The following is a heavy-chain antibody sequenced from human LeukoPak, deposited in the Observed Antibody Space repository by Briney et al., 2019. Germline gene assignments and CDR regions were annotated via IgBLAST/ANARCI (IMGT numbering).Heavy chain of an antibody. CDR3: ARGEAVAGPPDY. V-gene: IGHV1-69*13. CDR1: GGTFSSYA. CDR2: IIPIFGTA. J-gene: IGHJ4*02. D-gene: IGHD6-19*01. Sequence: ASVKVSCKASGGTFSSYAISWVRQATGQGLEWMGGIIPIFGTANYAQKFQGRVTITADESTSTAYMELSSLRSEDTAVYYCARGEAVAGPPDYWGQGTLVTVSS.